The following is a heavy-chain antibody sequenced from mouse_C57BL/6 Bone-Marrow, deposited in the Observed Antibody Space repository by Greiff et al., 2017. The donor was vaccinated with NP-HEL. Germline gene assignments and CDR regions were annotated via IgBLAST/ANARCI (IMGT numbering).Heavy chain of an antibody. CDR3: ARHRGY. CDR2: ISNGGGST. J-gene: IGHJ2*01. Sequence: EVQGVESGGGLVQPGGSLKLSCAASGFTFSDYYMYWVRQTPEKRLEWVAYISNGGGSTYYPDTVKGRFTISRDNAKNTLYLQMSRLKSEDTAMYYCARHRGYWGQGTTLTVSS. CDR1: GFTFSDYY. V-gene: IGHV5-12*01.